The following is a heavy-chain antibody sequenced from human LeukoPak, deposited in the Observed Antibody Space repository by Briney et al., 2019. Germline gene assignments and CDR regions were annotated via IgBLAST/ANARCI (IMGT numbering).Heavy chain of an antibody. CDR2: IYYKGNT. Sequence: PSETLSLTCTVSGGSINSRSYFWGWIRQPPGKGLEWIGSIYYKGNTYFNPSLKSRVTISVDTSNNHFSLRLSSVTAADTAVYYCARHYFYGSGSSARDDWFDPWGQGTLVTVSS. J-gene: IGHJ5*02. CDR3: ARHYFYGSGSSARDDWFDP. CDR1: GGSINSRSYF. D-gene: IGHD3-10*01. V-gene: IGHV4-39*01.